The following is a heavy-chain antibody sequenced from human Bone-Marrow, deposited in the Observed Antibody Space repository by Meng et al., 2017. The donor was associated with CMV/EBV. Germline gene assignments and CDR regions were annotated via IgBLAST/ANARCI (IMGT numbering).Heavy chain of an antibody. CDR2: IDGSSGAI. CDR1: GFTFSTYG. CDR3: AKNGYFGVITPYDALDI. J-gene: IGHJ3*02. D-gene: IGHD3-3*01. V-gene: IGHV3-48*04. Sequence: GESLKISCAASGFTFSTYGMNWVRQAPGEGLEWISYIDGSSGAIYYADSVKGRFTISRDNARNSLYLQMNSLRAEDTAVYYCAKNGYFGVITPYDALDIWGQGTMVTVSS.